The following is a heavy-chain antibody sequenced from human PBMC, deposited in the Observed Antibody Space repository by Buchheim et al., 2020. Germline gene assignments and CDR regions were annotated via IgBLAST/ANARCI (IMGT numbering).Heavy chain of an antibody. CDR1: GFTFRSYD. V-gene: IGHV3-23*01. J-gene: IGHJ4*02. CDR3: AKGYSSRGIDY. D-gene: IGHD6-13*01. CDR2: ISESADNT. Sequence: EVQLLESGGGLIQPGGSLRLSCAASGFTFRSYDMAWVRQAPGKGLEWVSAISESADNTYYADSVTGRFTISRDNSKNPLYLQMNSLRVDDTAVYFCAKGYSSRGIDYWGQGTL.